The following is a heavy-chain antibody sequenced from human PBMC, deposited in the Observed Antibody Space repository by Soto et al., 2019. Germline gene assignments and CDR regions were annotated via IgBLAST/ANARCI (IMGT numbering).Heavy chain of an antibody. J-gene: IGHJ5*01. CDR3: AKGPQLDYYGSGSYSDS. CDR1: GFTFNNYA. V-gene: IGHV3-23*01. Sequence: GGSLRLSCAASGFTFNNYAMSWVRQAPGKWLEWVSSISGTGNSRYYADSVKGRFTISRDNSKNTLFLQMNSLRAEDTAVYYCAKGPQLDYYGSGSYSDSWGQGTLVTVSS. CDR2: ISGTGNSR. D-gene: IGHD3-10*01.